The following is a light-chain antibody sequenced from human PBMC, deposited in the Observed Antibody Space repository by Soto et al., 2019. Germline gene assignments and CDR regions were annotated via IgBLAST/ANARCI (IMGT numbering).Light chain of an antibody. CDR1: QSVSSN. J-gene: IGKJ2*01. CDR3: QQYNSWPPVYT. V-gene: IGKV3-15*01. CDR2: GAS. Sequence: EIVMTQSPATLSVSPGERATLSCRASQSVSSNYLAWYQQKPGQAPRLLIYGASTRATGVPARFSGSGSGTEFTLTITSPQSEDFAVYYCQQYNSWPPVYTFGQGTKLEI.